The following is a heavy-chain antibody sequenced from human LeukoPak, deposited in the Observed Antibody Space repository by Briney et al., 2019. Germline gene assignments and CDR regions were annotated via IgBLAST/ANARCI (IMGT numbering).Heavy chain of an antibody. J-gene: IGHJ6*04. V-gene: IGHV1-18*04. CDR3: ARDRGDILTGYYTGYYYYYGMDV. Sequence: GAPVKVSCTASGYTFTSYGISWVRQAPGQGLEWMGWISAYNGNTNYTQKIQGRDTMTTDTYTSTAYMELRSLRSDDTAVYYCARDRGDILTGYYTGYYYYYGMDVWGKGTTVTVSS. D-gene: IGHD3-9*01. CDR1: GYTFTSYG. CDR2: ISAYNGNT.